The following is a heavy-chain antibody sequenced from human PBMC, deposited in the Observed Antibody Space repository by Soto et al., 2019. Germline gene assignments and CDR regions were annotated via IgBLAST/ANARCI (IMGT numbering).Heavy chain of an antibody. V-gene: IGHV3-30-3*01. D-gene: IGHD3-22*01. J-gene: IGHJ4*02. CDR2: ISYDGVNK. CDR1: GFTFSTSV. CDR3: AREEFEDGRGHFDY. Sequence: QVQLVESGGGVVQPGGSLRLSCAASGFTFSTSVMHWVRQAPGKGLEWMAIISYDGVNKYYADSVKGRFTISRDISESTLYLQMNSLRTEDTAVYYCAREEFEDGRGHFDYWGQGTLVSVSS.